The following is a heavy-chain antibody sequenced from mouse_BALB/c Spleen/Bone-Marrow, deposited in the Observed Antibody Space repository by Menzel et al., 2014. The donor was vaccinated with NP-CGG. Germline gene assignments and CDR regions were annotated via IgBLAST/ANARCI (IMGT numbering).Heavy chain of an antibody. CDR2: ITSGGST. J-gene: IGHJ3*01. CDR1: GFTFSNYV. V-gene: IGHV5-6-5*01. Sequence: EVKVVESGGGLVKPGGSLKLSCAASGFTFSNYVMSWVRQTPEKRLEWVASITSGGSTYYPDRVTSRFTISRDNTRNILVLQKRRLRSDDTAMYYCARGRGGYDEFAYWGQGTLVTVSA. CDR3: ARGRGGYDEFAY. D-gene: IGHD2-2*01.